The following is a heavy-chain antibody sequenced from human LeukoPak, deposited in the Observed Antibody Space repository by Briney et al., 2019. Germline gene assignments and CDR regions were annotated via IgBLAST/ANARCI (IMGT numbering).Heavy chain of an antibody. D-gene: IGHD3-3*01. CDR2: IRYDGSNK. CDR1: GFTFSYYW. Sequence: GGSLRLSCAASGFTFSYYWMTWVRQAPGKGLEWVAFIRYDGSNKYYADSVKGRFTISRDNSKNTLYLQMNSLRAEDTAVYYCANVAFGYYDFWSGPDRDYWGQGTLVTVSS. J-gene: IGHJ4*02. CDR3: ANVAFGYYDFWSGPDRDY. V-gene: IGHV3-30*02.